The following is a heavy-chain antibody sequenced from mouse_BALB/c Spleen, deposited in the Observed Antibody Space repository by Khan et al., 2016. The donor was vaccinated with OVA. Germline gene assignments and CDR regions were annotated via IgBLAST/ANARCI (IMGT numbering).Heavy chain of an antibody. V-gene: IGHV1-4*01. Sequence: QIQLVQSGAELVKPGASVKTSCKASGYTLTSYTMHWVKQRLGQGLEWIGYINPSSGYTKYNQKSKDKATSTADKSSSTAYMQLSSLTSEDSAVYYCEKKSTSAYYWGQGTTLTVSS. CDR1: GYTLTSYT. CDR3: EKKSTSAYY. CDR2: INPSSGYT. D-gene: IGHD3-1*01. J-gene: IGHJ2*01.